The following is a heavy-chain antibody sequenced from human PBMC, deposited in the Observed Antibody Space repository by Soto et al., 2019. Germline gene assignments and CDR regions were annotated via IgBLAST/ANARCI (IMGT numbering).Heavy chain of an antibody. J-gene: IGHJ4*02. CDR3: ASGPATTVTTCVNY. CDR2: INSDGSST. D-gene: IGHD4-4*01. CDR1: GFTFSSYW. Sequence: GGSLRLSCAASGFTFSSYWMHWVRQAPGKGLVWVSRINSDGSSTSYADSVKGRFTISRDNAKNTLYLQMNSLRAEDTAVYYCASGPATTVTTCVNYWGQGTLVTVSS. V-gene: IGHV3-74*01.